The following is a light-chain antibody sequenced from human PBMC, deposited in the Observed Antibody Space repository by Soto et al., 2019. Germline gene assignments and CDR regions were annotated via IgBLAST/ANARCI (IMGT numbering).Light chain of an antibody. CDR1: QSVSSNY. CDR2: GAS. J-gene: IGKJ5*01. Sequence: ESVLTQSAGTLTKKPGERATLSCWASQSVSSNYLAWYQQKPGQAPRLLIFGASIRATGIPDRFSGRGSGTDFTLTISRLEPEDFALYYCHQYATSSITFGKGTRLEIK. CDR3: HQYATSSIT. V-gene: IGKV3-20*01.